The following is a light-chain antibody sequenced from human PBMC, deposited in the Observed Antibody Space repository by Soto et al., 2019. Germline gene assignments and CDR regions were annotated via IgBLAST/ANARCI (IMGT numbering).Light chain of an antibody. J-gene: IGKJ1*01. CDR3: MQALQTRT. Sequence: DIVMTQSPLSLPVTPGEPASISCRSSQSLLHSNGYNYLDWYLQKPGQSPQLLIYLGSTRASGVPDRFSGSGSGTDFTLKISRVEAEDVGVYYCMQALQTRTFGQGTKVDI. CDR1: QSLLHSNGYNY. V-gene: IGKV2-28*01. CDR2: LGS.